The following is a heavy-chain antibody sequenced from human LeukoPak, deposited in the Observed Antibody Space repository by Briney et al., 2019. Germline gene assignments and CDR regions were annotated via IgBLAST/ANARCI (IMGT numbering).Heavy chain of an antibody. Sequence: ASVKVSCKASGYTFTSYGISWVRQAPGQGLEWMGWISAYNGNTNYAQKFQGRVTMTRDTSISTAYMELSRLRSDDTAVYYCARGSSSWYVSESDFDYWGQGTLVTVSS. J-gene: IGHJ4*02. CDR3: ARGSSSWYVSESDFDY. CDR1: GYTFTSYG. V-gene: IGHV1-18*01. D-gene: IGHD6-13*01. CDR2: ISAYNGNT.